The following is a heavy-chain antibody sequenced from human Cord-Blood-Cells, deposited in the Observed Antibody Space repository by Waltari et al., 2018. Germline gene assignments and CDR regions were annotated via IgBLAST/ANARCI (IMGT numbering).Heavy chain of an antibody. D-gene: IGHD1-26*01. CDR2: ISYDGSNK. V-gene: IGHV3-30-3*01. Sequence: QVQLVESGGGVVEPGRGLRLSRAASGFTFSRYAMHWVRQAPGKVLAGVVCISYDGSNKYHAYSAKGRLTIPRDNSKNTLYLRMNSLGAAATAVYYCARLLESAVGIGGTGTMVTVSS. CDR3: ARLLESAVGI. J-gene: IGHJ3*02. CDR1: GFTFSRYA.